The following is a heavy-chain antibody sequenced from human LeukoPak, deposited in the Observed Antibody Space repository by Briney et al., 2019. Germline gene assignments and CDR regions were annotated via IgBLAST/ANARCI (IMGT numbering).Heavy chain of an antibody. V-gene: IGHV1-2*02. CDR3: ARSLWRDPERRGSGSYYTSHS. CDR2: INPNSGGT. Sequence: ASVKVSCKASGYTFTGYYMHWVRQAPGQGLEWMGWINPNSGGTNYAQKFQGRVTMTRDTSISTAYMELSSLRSEDTAVYYCARSLWRDPERRGSGSYYTSHSWGQGTLVTVSS. J-gene: IGHJ5*02. CDR1: GYTFTGYY. D-gene: IGHD3-10*01.